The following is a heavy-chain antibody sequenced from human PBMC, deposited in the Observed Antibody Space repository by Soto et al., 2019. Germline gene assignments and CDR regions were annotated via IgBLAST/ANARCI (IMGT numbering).Heavy chain of an antibody. CDR1: GFTFSSYG. V-gene: IGHV3-30*18. CDR2: ISYDGSNK. CDR3: AKDGQDRTYYDFWSGFLK. D-gene: IGHD3-3*01. J-gene: IGHJ4*02. Sequence: GGSLRLSCAASGFTFSSYGMHWVRQAPGKGLEWVAVISYDGSNKYYADSVKGRFTISRDNSKNTLYLQMNSLRAEDTAVYYCAKDGQDRTYYDFWSGFLKWGQGTLVTVS.